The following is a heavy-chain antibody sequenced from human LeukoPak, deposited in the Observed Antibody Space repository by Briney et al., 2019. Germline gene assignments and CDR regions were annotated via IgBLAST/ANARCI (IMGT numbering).Heavy chain of an antibody. CDR2: INRNGGST. CDR3: ARGFRNGPFDC. J-gene: IGHJ4*02. Sequence: GGSLRLSCEASGFTFDDYGMSWVRQPPGQGLERVSGINRNGGSTDYADSVKGRFTISRDNAKNSHFLQMNSLRVEDTALYYCARGFRNGPFDCWGQGTLVTVSS. D-gene: IGHD2-8*01. V-gene: IGHV3-20*04. CDR1: GFTFDDYG.